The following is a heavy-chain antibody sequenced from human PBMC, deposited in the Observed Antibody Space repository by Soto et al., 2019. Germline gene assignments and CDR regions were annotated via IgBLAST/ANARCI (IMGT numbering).Heavy chain of an antibody. CDR3: VRDLGCISTSCHAHFDF. D-gene: IGHD2-2*01. CDR2: ITSGGSSK. CDR1: GFTFTSHV. J-gene: IGHJ4*02. Sequence: GGSLRLSCAGSGFTFTSHVMNWVRQAPGRGLEWVSHITSGGSSKYYADSVKGRFTISRDNAKKSVYLQMNSLRDEDTAVYYCVRDLGCISTSCHAHFDFWGQGTLVTVSS. V-gene: IGHV3-48*02.